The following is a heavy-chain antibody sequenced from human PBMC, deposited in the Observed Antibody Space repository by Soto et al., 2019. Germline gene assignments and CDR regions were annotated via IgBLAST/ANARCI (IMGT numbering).Heavy chain of an antibody. D-gene: IGHD6-13*01. J-gene: IGHJ4*02. CDR2: IYYSGST. Sequence: QVQLQESGPGLVKPSQTLSLTCTVSGGSISSGGYYWSWIRQHPGKGLEWIGYIYYSGSTYYHPSLKSRVTISVDTSKNQFSLELSSVTAADTAVYYCASSPVRQQLVYFDYWGQGTLVTVSS. CDR1: GGSISSGGYY. V-gene: IGHV4-31*03. CDR3: ASSPVRQQLVYFDY.